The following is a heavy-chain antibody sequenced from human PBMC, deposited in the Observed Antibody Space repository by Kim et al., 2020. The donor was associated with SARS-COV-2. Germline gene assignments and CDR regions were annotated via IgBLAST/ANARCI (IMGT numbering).Heavy chain of an antibody. Sequence: NYNPSLKSRVTISVDTSKNQFSLKLSSVTAADTAVYYCARDAPGYSSTPIWGQGTMVTVSS. J-gene: IGHJ3*02. D-gene: IGHD6-13*01. CDR3: ARDAPGYSSTPI. V-gene: IGHV4-59*01.